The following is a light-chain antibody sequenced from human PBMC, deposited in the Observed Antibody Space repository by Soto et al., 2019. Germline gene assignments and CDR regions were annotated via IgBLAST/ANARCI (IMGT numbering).Light chain of an antibody. V-gene: IGKV3-11*01. CDR3: QQRSNWPPVYT. J-gene: IGKJ2*01. CDR2: DAS. CDR1: QSVSSY. Sequence: EIVLTQSPATLSLSPGERATLSCRASQSVSSYLAWYQQKPGQAPRLLIYDASNRATGIPARFSGSGSGKDFTLTISSLEPEDFAVYYCQQRSNWPPVYTFGQGTKLEIK.